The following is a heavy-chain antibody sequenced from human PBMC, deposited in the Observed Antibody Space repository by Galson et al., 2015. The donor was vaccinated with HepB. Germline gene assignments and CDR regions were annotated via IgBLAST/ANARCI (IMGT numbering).Heavy chain of an antibody. CDR3: ARQFRKAGLIAAAGSRANWFDP. V-gene: IGHV4-39*01. Sequence: LSLTCTVSGGSISSSSYYWGWIRQPPGKGLEWIGSIYYSGSTYYNPSLKSRVTISVDTSKNQFSLKLSSVTAADTAVYYCARQFRKAGLIAAAGSRANWFDPWGQGTLVTVSS. CDR2: IYYSGST. J-gene: IGHJ5*02. D-gene: IGHD6-13*01. CDR1: GGSISSSSYY.